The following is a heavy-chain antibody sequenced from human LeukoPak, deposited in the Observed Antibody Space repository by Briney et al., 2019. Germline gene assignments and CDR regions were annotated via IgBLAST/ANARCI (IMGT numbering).Heavy chain of an antibody. CDR1: GFTFSSYW. CDR2: IKQDGSQK. J-gene: IGHJ4*02. D-gene: IGHD1-26*01. Sequence: PGGSLRLSCAASGFTFSSYWMSWVRQAPGKGLEWVAKIKQDGSQKFYVDSVKGRFTISRDNSKNTLYLQMNSLRAEDTAVYYCAKAPKGGATTLFDYWGQGTLVTVSS. CDR3: AKAPKGGATTLFDY. V-gene: IGHV3-7*05.